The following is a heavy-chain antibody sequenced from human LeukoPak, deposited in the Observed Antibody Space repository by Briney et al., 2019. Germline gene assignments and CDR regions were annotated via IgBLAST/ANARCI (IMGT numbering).Heavy chain of an antibody. Sequence: SVKVSCKASGYTFTSYGISWVRQAPGQGLEWMGGIIPIFGTANYAQKFQGRVTITADKSTSTAYMELSSLRSEDTAVYYCARGVDTGGYFDYWGQGTLVTVSS. D-gene: IGHD3-16*01. CDR3: ARGVDTGGYFDY. CDR1: GYTFTSYG. CDR2: IIPIFGTA. V-gene: IGHV1-69*06. J-gene: IGHJ4*02.